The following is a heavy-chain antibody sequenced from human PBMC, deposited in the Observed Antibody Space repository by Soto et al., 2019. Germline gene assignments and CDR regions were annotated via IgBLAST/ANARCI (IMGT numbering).Heavy chain of an antibody. D-gene: IGHD6-13*01. CDR3: ASSHAGAHITAAVH. Sequence: SDTLSLTCTVTGPSISSHYWSWIRQPPGKGLEWIGYIYHSGSTYYNPSLKSRVTISVDRSKNQFSLKLSSVTAADTAVYYCASSHAGAHITAAVHWGQGTLVTVS. J-gene: IGHJ4*02. V-gene: IGHV4-59*07. CDR1: GPSISSHY. CDR2: IYHSGST.